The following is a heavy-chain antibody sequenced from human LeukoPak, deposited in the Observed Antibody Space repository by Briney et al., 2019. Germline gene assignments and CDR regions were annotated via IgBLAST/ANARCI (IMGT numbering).Heavy chain of an antibody. V-gene: IGHV3-23*01. CDR2: VSGSGRNT. D-gene: IGHD3-22*01. CDR3: VKDGSYYDSSGFHN. CDR1: GFTFSSYA. J-gene: IGHJ4*02. Sequence: GGSLRLSCAASGFTFSSYAMNWVRQAPGKGLEWVSFVSGSGRNTYYADSVKGRFTISRDNSKNTLHLQMNSLRAEDTAVYYCVKDGSYYDSSGFHNWGQGTLVTVSS.